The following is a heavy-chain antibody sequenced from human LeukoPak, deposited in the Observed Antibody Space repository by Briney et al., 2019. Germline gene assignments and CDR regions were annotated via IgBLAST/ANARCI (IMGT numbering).Heavy chain of an antibody. Sequence: SGGSLRLSCAASGFTFSSFWMYWVRQPPGKGLVWVSRISSDGSNTNYADSVKGRFTISRDNAKNTLYLQMDSLRAEDTAVYYCARVGEYDSFDYWGQGTLVTVSS. V-gene: IGHV3-74*01. J-gene: IGHJ4*02. D-gene: IGHD2/OR15-2a*01. CDR1: GFTFSSFW. CDR2: ISSDGSNT. CDR3: ARVGEYDSFDY.